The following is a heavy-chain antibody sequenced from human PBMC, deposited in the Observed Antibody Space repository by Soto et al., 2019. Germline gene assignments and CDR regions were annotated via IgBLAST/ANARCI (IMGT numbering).Heavy chain of an antibody. CDR2: TYYRSRWYN. D-gene: IGHD1-7*01. Sequence: SQTLSLTCAISGDSVSSNSAAWNWIRRSPSGGLEWLGRTYYRSRWYNDYAVSVRSRITINPDTSKNQFSLHLNSVTPEDTAVYYCAGTPSLQWYYMDVWGKGTTVTGSS. CDR1: GDSVSSNSAA. J-gene: IGHJ6*03. V-gene: IGHV6-1*01. CDR3: AGTPSLQWYYMDV.